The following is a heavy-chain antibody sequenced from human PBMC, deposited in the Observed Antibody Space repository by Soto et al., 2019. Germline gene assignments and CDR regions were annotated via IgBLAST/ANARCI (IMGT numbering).Heavy chain of an antibody. V-gene: IGHV3-48*02. J-gene: IGHJ6*02. CDR2: LSFGNHRT. D-gene: IGHD5-12*01. CDR3: TRDSGSGYSMDV. CDR1: GFSFSGYS. Sequence: EVQLVESGGGLVQPGGSLRLSCAASGFSFSGYSMNWVRQAPGKGLEWISYLSFGNHRTLYANSARGRFTVSRDDAKQLLYLQMNGLRDEDTAVYYCTRDSGSGYSMDVWGQGTTVTLSS.